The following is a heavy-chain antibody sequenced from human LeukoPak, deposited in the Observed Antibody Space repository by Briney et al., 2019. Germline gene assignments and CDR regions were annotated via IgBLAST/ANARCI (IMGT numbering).Heavy chain of an antibody. Sequence: GGSLRLSCAVSGFNFWGTGMSWVRQAPGKGLEWLAAIGGGGSDTKYTDSVMGQFTISRDISKNTLYLQMNSLRAEDTAVYFCAKDVFHWAFDIWGQGTMVTVSS. D-gene: IGHD1-1*01. CDR3: AKDVFHWAFDI. CDR2: IGGGGSDT. V-gene: IGHV3-23*01. J-gene: IGHJ3*02. CDR1: GFNFWGTG.